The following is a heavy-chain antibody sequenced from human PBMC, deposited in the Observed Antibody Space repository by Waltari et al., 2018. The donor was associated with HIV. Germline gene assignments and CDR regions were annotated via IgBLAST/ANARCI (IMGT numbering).Heavy chain of an antibody. J-gene: IGHJ4*02. CDR3: ARGVMGELLGYGFDY. CDR2: IYTSGSP. V-gene: IGHV4-4*07. CDR1: GGSISSYY. D-gene: IGHD1-26*01. Sequence: QVQLQESGPGLVKPSETLSLTCTVSGGSISSYYWSWIRQPAGKGLERIGRIYTSGSPNYTPSLKSRVTMSVDTSKSQFSLKLGSVTAADTAVYYCARGVMGELLGYGFDYWGQGTLVTVSS.